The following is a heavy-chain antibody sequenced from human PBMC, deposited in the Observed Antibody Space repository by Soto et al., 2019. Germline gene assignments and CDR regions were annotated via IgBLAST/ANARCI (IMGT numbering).Heavy chain of an antibody. J-gene: IGHJ3*02. CDR3: ASAGVGATYIFAFEI. Sequence: GASVKVSCKASGGTFSSYAISWVRQAPGQGLEWMGGINPNSGGTNYAQKFQGRVTMTRDTSISTAYMELSRLRSDDTAVYYCASAGVGATYIFAFEIWGQGTMVTVSS. V-gene: IGHV1-2*02. CDR2: INPNSGGT. D-gene: IGHD1-26*01. CDR1: GGTFSSYA.